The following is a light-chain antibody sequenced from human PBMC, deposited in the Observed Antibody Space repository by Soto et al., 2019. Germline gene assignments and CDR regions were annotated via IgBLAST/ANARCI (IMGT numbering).Light chain of an antibody. J-gene: IGLJ3*02. CDR3: QSFDSTSRL. CDR2: NDD. V-gene: IGLV6-57*04. CDR1: SGSIDSNY. Sequence: NFMLTQPHSVSESPGKTVIISCTRSSGSIDSNYVQWFQKRPGSAPTTVIFNDDQRPSGVPARFSGSVDSSSNSASLTISGLRTEDEAEYYCQSFDSTSRLFGGGTKVTVL.